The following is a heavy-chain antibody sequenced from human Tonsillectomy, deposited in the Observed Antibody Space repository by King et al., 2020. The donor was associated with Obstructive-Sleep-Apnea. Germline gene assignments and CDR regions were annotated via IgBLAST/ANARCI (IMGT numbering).Heavy chain of an antibody. Sequence: VQLVESGGGLVQPGGSLKLSCAASGFTFSGSAMHWVRQASGKGLEWVGRIRSKANSYATAYAASVKGRFTISRDDSKNTAYLQMNSLKTEDTAVYYCTSRLGQQLDELGFDPWGQGTLVTVSS. CDR3: TSRLGQQLDELGFDP. CDR2: IRSKANSYAT. J-gene: IGHJ5*02. D-gene: IGHD6-13*01. V-gene: IGHV3-73*02. CDR1: GFTFSGSA.